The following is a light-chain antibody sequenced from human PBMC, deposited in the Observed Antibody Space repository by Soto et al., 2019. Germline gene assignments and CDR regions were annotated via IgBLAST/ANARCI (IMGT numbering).Light chain of an antibody. CDR3: QQYDSSPYS. V-gene: IGKV1-5*03. CDR1: QSISSW. CDR2: KAS. Sequence: DIQMTQSPSTLSASVGDRVTITCRASQSISSWLAWYQQKPGKAPNLLIYKASSLQSGVPSRFSGSGSGTECTLTISSLQPDDFAAYYCQQYDSSPYSFGQGTKLEIK. J-gene: IGKJ2*01.